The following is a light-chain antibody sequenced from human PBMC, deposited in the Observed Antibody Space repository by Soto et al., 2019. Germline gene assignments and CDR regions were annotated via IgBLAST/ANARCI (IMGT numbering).Light chain of an antibody. CDR1: QSVSSSY. V-gene: IGKV3-20*01. Sequence: EIVLTQSPGTLSLSPGERATLSCRASQSVSSSYLAWYQQKPGQAPRLLIYGAYSRATGIPDSFSGSGSGTDFTLTISRLELEDFAVYYCQQYGSSPPRYTFGQGNKLEIK. J-gene: IGKJ2*01. CDR2: GAY. CDR3: QQYGSSPPRYT.